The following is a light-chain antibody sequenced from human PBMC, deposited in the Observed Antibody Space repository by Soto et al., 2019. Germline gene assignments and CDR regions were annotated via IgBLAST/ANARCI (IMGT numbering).Light chain of an antibody. CDR3: QQYYSTPLT. CDR2: DTS. CDR1: QSISDT. V-gene: IGKV3D-15*01. Sequence: EIVMTQSPATLSVSPGGRATLSCRASQSISDTLAWYQQKPGQAPRLPIYDTSIRATGIPARFSGSGSGTDFTLTISSLQAEDVAVYYCQQYYSTPLTFVGGTKVDIK. J-gene: IGKJ4*01.